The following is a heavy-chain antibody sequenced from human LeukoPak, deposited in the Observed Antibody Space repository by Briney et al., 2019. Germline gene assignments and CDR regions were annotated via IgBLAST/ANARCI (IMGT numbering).Heavy chain of an antibody. V-gene: IGHV4-34*01. CDR1: GGSFSGYY. J-gene: IGHJ4*02. D-gene: IGHD3-10*01. Sequence: SETLSLTCAVYGGSFSGYYWSWIRQPPGKGLEWIGEINHSGSTNYNPSLKSRVTISVDTSENQFSLKLSSVTAADTAVYYCARGRGSYYYGSGSYYTTQYFDYWGQGTLVTVSS. CDR2: INHSGST. CDR3: ARGRGSYYYGSGSYYTTQYFDY.